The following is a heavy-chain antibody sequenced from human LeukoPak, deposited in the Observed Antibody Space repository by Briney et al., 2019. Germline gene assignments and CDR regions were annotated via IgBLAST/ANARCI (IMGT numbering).Heavy chain of an antibody. CDR3: ARGVGYSGYEFLDY. J-gene: IGHJ4*02. D-gene: IGHD5-12*01. CDR1: GFTFSCYD. V-gene: IGHV3-13*01. CDR2: IGTAGDT. Sequence: GGSLRLSCAASGFTFSCYDMHWVRQATGKGLEWVSAIGTAGDTYYPGSVKGRFTISRENAKNSLYLQMNSLRAGDTAVCYCARGVGYSGYEFLDYWGQGTLVTVSS.